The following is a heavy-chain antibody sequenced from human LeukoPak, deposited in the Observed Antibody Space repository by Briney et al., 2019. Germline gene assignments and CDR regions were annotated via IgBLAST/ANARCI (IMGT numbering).Heavy chain of an antibody. Sequence: SETLSLTCAVYGGSFSGYYWSWIRQPPGKGLEWIGEINHSGSTNYNPSLKSRVTISVDTSKNQFSLKLSSVTAADTAVYYCARVGDGYVDYWGQGTLVTVSS. CDR3: ARVGDGYVDY. J-gene: IGHJ4*02. V-gene: IGHV4-34*01. D-gene: IGHD2-21*01. CDR2: INHSGST. CDR1: GGSFSGYY.